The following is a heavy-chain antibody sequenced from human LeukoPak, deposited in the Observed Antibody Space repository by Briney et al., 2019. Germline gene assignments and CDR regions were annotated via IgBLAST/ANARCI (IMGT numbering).Heavy chain of an antibody. CDR3: YTSITDY. CDR2: IRSKNDGGAT. V-gene: IGHV3-15*07. Sequence: GGSLRLSCAASGFNVNNAWMSWVRQAPGKGLEWVGRIRSKNDGGATDYAAPVKGRFTISRDDSKNTLYLQINSLKIEDTAMYYCYTSITDYWGQGTLVTVSS. D-gene: IGHD2-21*01. CDR1: GFNVNNAW. J-gene: IGHJ4*02.